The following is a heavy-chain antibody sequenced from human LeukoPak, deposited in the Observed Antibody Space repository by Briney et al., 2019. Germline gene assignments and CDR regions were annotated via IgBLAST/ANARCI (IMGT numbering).Heavy chain of an antibody. Sequence: GGSLKLSCAASGFTFSGSAMHWVRQASGKGLEWVGRIRSKANSYATAYAASVKGRFTISRDDSKNTAYLRMNSLKTEDTAVYYCTRHKESGVTTDRRGYYYYYMDVWGKGTTVTVSS. CDR2: IRSKANSYAT. CDR3: TRHKESGVTTDRRGYYYYYMDV. D-gene: IGHD4-17*01. V-gene: IGHV3-73*01. CDR1: GFTFSGSA. J-gene: IGHJ6*03.